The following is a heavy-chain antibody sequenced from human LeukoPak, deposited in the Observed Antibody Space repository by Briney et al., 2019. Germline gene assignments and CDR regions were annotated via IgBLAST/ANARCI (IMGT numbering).Heavy chain of an antibody. CDR1: GFTFSSYG. CDR2: ISYDGSNK. CDR3: AKDVGGYSGYEDY. Sequence: GGSLRLSCAASGFTFSSYGMHWVRQAPGKGLEWVAVISYDGSNKYYADSVKGRFTISRDNSKNTLYLQMSSLRAEDTAVYYCAKDVGGYSGYEDYWGQGTLVTVSS. J-gene: IGHJ4*02. V-gene: IGHV3-30*18. D-gene: IGHD5-12*01.